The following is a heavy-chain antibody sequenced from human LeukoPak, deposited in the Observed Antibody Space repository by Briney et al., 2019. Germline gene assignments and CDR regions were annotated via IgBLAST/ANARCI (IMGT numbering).Heavy chain of an antibody. V-gene: IGHV4-39*01. Sequence: SETLSLTCTVSGASISSSSYYWGWIRQPPGKGLEWIGSIYYSGSTYYNPSLKSRVTISVDTSKNQFSLKLSSVTAADTAVYYCARHASLYGDYGGFDPWGQGTLVTVSS. CDR1: GASISSSSYY. CDR2: IYYSGST. J-gene: IGHJ5*02. D-gene: IGHD4-17*01. CDR3: ARHASLYGDYGGFDP.